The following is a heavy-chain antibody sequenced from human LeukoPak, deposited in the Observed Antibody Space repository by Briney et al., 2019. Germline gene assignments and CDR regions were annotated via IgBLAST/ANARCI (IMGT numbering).Heavy chain of an antibody. CDR1: GGSISSGGYS. D-gene: IGHD1-26*01. Sequence: SETLSLTCAVSGGSISSGGYSWSWIRQPPGKGLEWIGYIYYSGSTYYNPSLKSRVTISVDRSKNQFSLKLSSVTAADTAVYYCARGVNSGYFDYCGQGTLVTVSS. V-gene: IGHV4-30-4*07. CDR3: ARGVNSGYFDY. J-gene: IGHJ4*02. CDR2: IYYSGST.